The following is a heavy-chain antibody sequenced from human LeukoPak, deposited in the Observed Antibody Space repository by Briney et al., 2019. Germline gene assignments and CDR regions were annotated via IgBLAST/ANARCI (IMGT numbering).Heavy chain of an antibody. CDR1: GGSISSYY. CDR3: ARDLGY. V-gene: IGHV4-59*01. J-gene: IGHJ4*02. Sequence: SETLSLTCTVSGGSISSYYWSWIRQPPGKGLEWIGYIYYSGSTNYNPSLKSRVTISVDTSKNQFSLKLSSVTAADTAVYYCARDLGYWGQGTLVTVSS. CDR2: IYYSGST. D-gene: IGHD3-16*01.